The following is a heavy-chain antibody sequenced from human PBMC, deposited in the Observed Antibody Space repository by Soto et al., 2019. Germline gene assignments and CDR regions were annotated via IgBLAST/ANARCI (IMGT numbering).Heavy chain of an antibody. D-gene: IGHD6-13*01. CDR1: WFTFYSYA. Sequence: GGSLRLSCAAPWFTFYSYAMSWVRQAPGKGLEWVSAISGSGGSTYYADSVKGRFTISRDNSKNTLYLQMNSLRAEDTAVYYCAYSSTPFDYWGQGTLVTVSS. CDR2: ISGSGGST. J-gene: IGHJ4*02. CDR3: AYSSTPFDY. V-gene: IGHV3-23*01.